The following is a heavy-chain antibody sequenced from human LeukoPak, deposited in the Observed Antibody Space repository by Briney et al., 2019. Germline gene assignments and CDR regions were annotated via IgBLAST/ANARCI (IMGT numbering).Heavy chain of an antibody. CDR2: ISSSSSYI. J-gene: IGHJ4*02. Sequence: PGGSLRLSCAASGFTFSNCSMNWVRQVPGKGLEWVSSISSSSSYIYYADSVKGRFTISRDNSDNTVYLQMSGLRAEDTAVYHCAKGTGDAGYYFDNWGQGTLVTVST. V-gene: IGHV3-21*04. CDR3: AKGTGDAGYYFDN. CDR1: GFTFSNCS. D-gene: IGHD1-1*01.